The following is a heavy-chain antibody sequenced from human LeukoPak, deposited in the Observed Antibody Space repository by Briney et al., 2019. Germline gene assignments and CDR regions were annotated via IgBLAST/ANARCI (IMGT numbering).Heavy chain of an antibody. D-gene: IGHD3-22*01. CDR2: IYPGDSDT. CDR3: ARSRSPMIINWFDP. V-gene: IGHV5-51*01. CDR1: GYSFTSYW. J-gene: IGHJ5*02. Sequence: GESRKISCKGSGYSFTSYWIGWVRQMPGKGLEWMGIIYPGDSDTRYSPSFQGQVTISADKSISTAYLQWSSLTASDTAIYYCARSRSPMIINWFDPWGQGTLVTVSS.